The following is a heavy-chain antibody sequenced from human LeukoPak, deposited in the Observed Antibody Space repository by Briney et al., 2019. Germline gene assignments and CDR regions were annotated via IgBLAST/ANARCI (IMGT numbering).Heavy chain of an antibody. D-gene: IGHD2-15*01. V-gene: IGHV4-34*01. CDR3: ARRLLGYCSGGSCYSGYFQH. CDR2: INHSGST. J-gene: IGHJ1*01. CDR1: GFTFSDYY. Sequence: GSLRLSCAASGFTFSDYYWSWIRQPPGKGLEWIGEINHSGSTNYSPSLKSRVTISVNTSKNQFSLKLTSVTAADTAVYYCARRLLGYCSGGSCYSGYFQHWGQGTLVTVSS.